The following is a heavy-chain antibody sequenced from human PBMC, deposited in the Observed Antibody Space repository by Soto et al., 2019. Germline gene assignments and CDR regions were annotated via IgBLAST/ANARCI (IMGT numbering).Heavy chain of an antibody. J-gene: IGHJ4*02. CDR1: GYTLTEYQ. CDR2: INPNSGDT. Sequence: QVQLMQSGAEVKKPGASVKVSCNASGYTLTEYQIHWVRQAPGQGLEWMGWINPNSGDTNFAEKFQGWVTMTRDVSISTAYLELGSLKSDDTAVYYCATQNSDYGSGTYSYWGQGTLVTVSS. V-gene: IGHV1-2*04. D-gene: IGHD3-10*01. CDR3: ATQNSDYGSGTYSY.